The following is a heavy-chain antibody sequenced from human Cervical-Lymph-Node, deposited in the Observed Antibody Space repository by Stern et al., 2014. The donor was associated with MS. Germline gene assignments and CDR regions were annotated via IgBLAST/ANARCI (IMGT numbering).Heavy chain of an antibody. J-gene: IGHJ4*02. V-gene: IGHV1-3*04. CDR1: GYNFTTNA. Sequence: QVQLVQSGAEVKKPGAAVKVSCKASGYNFTTNALHWVRQAPGQSLEWMGWINTDNGYTSYSQKVQGRVTITRDTSSNTVYMEMSSLRSEDTAIYYCARDISVLLRRIQLGVAHYFDYWGQGTLVTVTS. CDR2: INTDNGYT. D-gene: IGHD1-1*01. CDR3: ARDISVLLRRIQLGVAHYFDY.